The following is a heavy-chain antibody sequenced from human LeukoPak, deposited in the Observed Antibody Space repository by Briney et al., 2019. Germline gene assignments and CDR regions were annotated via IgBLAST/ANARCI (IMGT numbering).Heavy chain of an antibody. CDR2: ISENGGYT. V-gene: IGHV3-23*01. J-gene: IGHJ4*02. CDR1: GFTFNNYP. D-gene: IGHD6-19*01. Sequence: GGSLRLSCAASGFTFNNYPMSWVRQAPGKGLAWVSSISENGGYTYYGDSVKGWFTISRDNSNNTVNLEMNSLRAEDTAVYYCARRYGSCWWIDYWGQGTLVTVSS. CDR3: ARRYGSCWWIDY.